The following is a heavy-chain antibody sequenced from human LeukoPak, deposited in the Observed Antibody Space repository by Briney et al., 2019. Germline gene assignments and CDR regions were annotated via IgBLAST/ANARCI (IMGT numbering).Heavy chain of an antibody. CDR1: ALTFSSYA. J-gene: IGHJ4*02. Sequence: GGSLRLSCAAPALTFSSYAMSWVRQAPGKGLEWVSAISGSSGHTYYADSVKGRFTISRDNSKNTLYLQMNSLRAEDTAVYYCAKVGFSEMEWLLYSDHWGQGTLVTVSS. CDR3: AKVGFSEMEWLLYSDH. V-gene: IGHV3-23*01. CDR2: ISGSSGHT. D-gene: IGHD3-3*01.